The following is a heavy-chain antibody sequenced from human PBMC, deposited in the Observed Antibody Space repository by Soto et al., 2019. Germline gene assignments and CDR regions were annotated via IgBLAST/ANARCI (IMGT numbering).Heavy chain of an antibody. D-gene: IGHD5-12*01. CDR3: ARDRASGYDPDYYYYYGMDV. V-gene: IGHV1-18*01. CDR1: GYTFTSYG. CDR2: ISAYNGNT. Sequence: ASVEVSCKASGYTFTSYGISWVRQAPGQGLEWMGWISAYNGNTNYAQKLQGRVTMTTDTSTSTAYMELRSLRSDDTAVYYCARDRASGYDPDYYYYYGMDVWGQGTTVTVSS. J-gene: IGHJ6*02.